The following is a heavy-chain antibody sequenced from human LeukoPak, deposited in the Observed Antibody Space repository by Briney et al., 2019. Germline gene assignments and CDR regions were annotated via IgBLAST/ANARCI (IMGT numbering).Heavy chain of an antibody. CDR2: IYYSRRT. J-gene: IGHJ3*01. D-gene: IGHD3-22*01. CDR3: ARGTGAYYYL. CDR1: GGSISDYY. V-gene: IGHV4-59*01. Sequence: SETLSLTCTVSGGSISDYYWSWIRQPPGKGLEWIGYIYYSRRTKYNPYLKRRVTISIDTSKNQFSLKLSSVTAADTALYYRARGTGAYYYLWGQGTMVTVSS.